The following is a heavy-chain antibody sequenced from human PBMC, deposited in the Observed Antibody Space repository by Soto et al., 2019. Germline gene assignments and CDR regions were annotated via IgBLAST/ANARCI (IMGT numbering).Heavy chain of an antibody. CDR2: IIPIFGTA. CDR3: ARAALGRRNPFDY. CDR1: GGTXTSYA. D-gene: IGHD6-6*01. J-gene: IGHJ4*02. Sequence: GXSXKICYKATGGTXTSYAISLVRQAPGQGLEWMGGIIPIFGTANYAQKFQVRVTITADKSTRIAYMELSSLRSEDTDVYYGARAALGRRNPFDYWGQGILVTVSS. V-gene: IGHV1-69*06.